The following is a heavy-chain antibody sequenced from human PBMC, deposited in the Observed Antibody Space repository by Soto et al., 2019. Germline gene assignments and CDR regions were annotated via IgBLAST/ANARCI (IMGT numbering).Heavy chain of an antibody. D-gene: IGHD1-20*01. CDR2: AYWDDDN. CDR3: AHRRGGYNWDDAHFDY. J-gene: IGHJ4*02. V-gene: IGHV2-5*02. Sequence: QITLKESGPTLVKPIQTLTLTCSFSGFSLSTTGVGVGWIRQPPGKALEWLGFAYWDDDNRYSPSLKSRLTSPKDTSGNQVVLTMTNMDPVDTATYFCAHRRGGYNWDDAHFDYWGQGTLVTVSS. CDR1: GFSLSTTGVG.